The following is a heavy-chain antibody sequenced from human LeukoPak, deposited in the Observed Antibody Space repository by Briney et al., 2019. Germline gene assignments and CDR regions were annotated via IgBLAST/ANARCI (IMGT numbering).Heavy chain of an antibody. CDR1: GGTFSTFG. V-gene: IGHV1-69*01. CDR2: IIPIFGPA. D-gene: IGHD3-22*01. CDR3: ARDWYYYDSSGYYYVDWFDP. J-gene: IGHJ5*02. Sequence: SVKVSCKASGGTFSTFGLSWVRQAPGQGLEWMGGIIPIFGPANYAQKFQGRVTITADESTSTAYMELSSLRSEDTAVYYCARDWYYYDSSGYYYVDWFDPWGQGTLVTVSS.